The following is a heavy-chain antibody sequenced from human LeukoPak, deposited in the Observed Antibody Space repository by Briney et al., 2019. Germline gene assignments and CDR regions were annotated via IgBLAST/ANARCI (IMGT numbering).Heavy chain of an antibody. CDR3: ARVRWDWGITIFGADQYGNWFDP. J-gene: IGHJ5*02. V-gene: IGHV3-30-3*01. CDR2: ISYDGSNK. D-gene: IGHD3-3*01. Sequence: PGGSLRLSCAASGFTFSSYAMHWVRQAPGKGLEWVAVISYDGSNKYYADSVKGRFTISRDNSKNTLYLQMNSLRAEDTAVYYCARVRWDWGITIFGADQYGNWFDPWGQGTLVTVSS. CDR1: GFTFSSYA.